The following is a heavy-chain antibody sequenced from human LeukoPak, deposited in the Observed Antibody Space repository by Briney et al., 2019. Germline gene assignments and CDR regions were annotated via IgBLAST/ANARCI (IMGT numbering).Heavy chain of an antibody. D-gene: IGHD3-10*01. Sequence: GGSLRLSCAASGFTFSSYGMSWVRQAPGKGLEWVANIKHDGSDKYYLDSVKGRFTLSRDNTKNSPYLQMNFLRAEDTAVYYCARGGVRGVLLPVDYWGQGTLVTVSS. CDR1: GFTFSSYG. V-gene: IGHV3-7*01. CDR3: ARGGVRGVLLPVDY. CDR2: IKHDGSDK. J-gene: IGHJ4*02.